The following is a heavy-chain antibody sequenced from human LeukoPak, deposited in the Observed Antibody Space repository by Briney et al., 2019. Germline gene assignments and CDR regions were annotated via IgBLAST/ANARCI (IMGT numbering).Heavy chain of an antibody. V-gene: IGHV4-39*07. Sequence: SETLSLTCTVSGGSISSSNYYWGWIRQPPGRGLEWIGSIYYSGSTYYNPSLKSRVTISLDTSKNQFSLKLSSVTAADTAVYYCARGEMATIEDAFDIWGQGTMVTVSS. J-gene: IGHJ3*02. CDR2: IYYSGST. CDR3: ARGEMATIEDAFDI. CDR1: GGSISSSNYY. D-gene: IGHD5-24*01.